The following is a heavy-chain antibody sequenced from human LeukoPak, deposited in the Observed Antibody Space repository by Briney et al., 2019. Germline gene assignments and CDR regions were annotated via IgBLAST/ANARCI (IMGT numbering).Heavy chain of an antibody. J-gene: IGHJ4*02. Sequence: SVKGRFTISRDNAKNSLYLQMNSLRAEDTAVYYCARALGLAYFDYWGQGTLVTVSS. V-gene: IGHV3-11*06. CDR3: ARALGLAYFDY.